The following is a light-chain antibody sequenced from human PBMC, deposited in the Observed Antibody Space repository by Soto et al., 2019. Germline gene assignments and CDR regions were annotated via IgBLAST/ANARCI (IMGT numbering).Light chain of an antibody. Sequence: EIVLTQSPATLSLSPGERATLSCRASQSVSSYLAWFQQKLGQAPRLLIYDTSKRAAGIPARFSGSGSGTNFTLTISSLEPEDFAVYYCQQRSNWPPRYTFGQGTKLEIK. CDR1: QSVSSY. V-gene: IGKV3-11*01. J-gene: IGKJ2*01. CDR2: DTS. CDR3: QQRSNWPPRYT.